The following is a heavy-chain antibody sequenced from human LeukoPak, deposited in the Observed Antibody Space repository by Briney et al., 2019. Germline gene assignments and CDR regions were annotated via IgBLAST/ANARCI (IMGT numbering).Heavy chain of an antibody. CDR2: ISPYNGNT. CDR3: AREIAMVYNWFGP. D-gene: IGHD5-18*01. V-gene: IGHV1-18*01. Sequence: ASVKVSCKPSGYTFNTYGITWVRQAPGQGLEWMGWISPYNGNTKYSQKFQGRVTNTRDTSASTAYMELSSLRSEDTAVYYCAREIAMVYNWFGPWGQGTLVTVSS. CDR1: GYTFNTYG. J-gene: IGHJ5*02.